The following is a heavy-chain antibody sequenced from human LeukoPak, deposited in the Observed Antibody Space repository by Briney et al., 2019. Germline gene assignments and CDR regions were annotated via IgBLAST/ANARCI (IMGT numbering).Heavy chain of an antibody. D-gene: IGHD1-7*01. Sequence: GGSLRLSCAASGFTFSSYAMSWVRQAPGKGLEWFSFISAAGISTYYVDSVKGRFTISRDNSKNTLYLQMNSLRAEGSAVYYCATRRSRNYYFVYWGQGTLVTVSS. CDR3: ATRRSRNYYFVY. J-gene: IGHJ4*02. CDR2: ISAAGIST. V-gene: IGHV3-23*01. CDR1: GFTFSSYA.